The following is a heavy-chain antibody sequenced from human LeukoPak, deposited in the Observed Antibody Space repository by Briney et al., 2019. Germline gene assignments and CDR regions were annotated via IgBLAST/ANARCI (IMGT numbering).Heavy chain of an antibody. Sequence: ASVKVSCKASGYTFTSYDITWVRQAPGQGLEWMGRISAYNGNTNYAQKLQGRVTMTTDTSTSTAYMELRSLRSDDTAMYYCARGLGHRDYFHYWGQGTLVTVSS. D-gene: IGHD1-14*01. CDR3: ARGLGHRDYFHY. CDR2: ISAYNGNT. V-gene: IGHV1-18*01. J-gene: IGHJ4*02. CDR1: GYTFTSYD.